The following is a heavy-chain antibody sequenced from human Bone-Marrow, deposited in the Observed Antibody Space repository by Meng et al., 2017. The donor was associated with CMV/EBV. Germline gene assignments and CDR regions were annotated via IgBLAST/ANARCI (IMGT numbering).Heavy chain of an antibody. CDR3: AIGPKYYFDY. Sequence: GSLRLSCTVSGDSISSYYWSWIRQPPGKGLEWIVYIYYSGSTNYNPSLKSRVTISVDTSKNQFSLKLSSVTAADTAVYYCAIGPKYYFDYWGQGTLVTVSS. CDR2: IYYSGST. J-gene: IGHJ4*02. V-gene: IGHV4-59*01. CDR1: GDSISSYY.